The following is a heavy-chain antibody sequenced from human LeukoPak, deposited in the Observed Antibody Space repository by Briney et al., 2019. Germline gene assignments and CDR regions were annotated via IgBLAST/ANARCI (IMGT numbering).Heavy chain of an antibody. CDR2: IYYSGST. J-gene: IGHJ3*02. Sequence: SETLTLTCTVSGGSISSHYWSWIRQPPGKGLEWIGYIYYSGSTNYNPSLKSRVTISVDTSKNQFSLKLSSVTAADTAVYYCARDPCYYDSSGYYYDHAFDIWGQGTMVTVSS. V-gene: IGHV4-59*11. CDR1: GGSISSHY. D-gene: IGHD3-22*01. CDR3: ARDPCYYDSSGYYYDHAFDI.